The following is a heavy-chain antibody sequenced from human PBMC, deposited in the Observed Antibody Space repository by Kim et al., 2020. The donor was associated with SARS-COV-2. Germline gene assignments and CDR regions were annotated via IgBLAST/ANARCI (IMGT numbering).Heavy chain of an antibody. D-gene: IGHD2-15*01. Sequence: ASVKVSCKASGYTFTGYYMHWVRQAPGQGLEWMGRINPNSGGTNYAQKFQGRVTMTRDTSISTAYMELSRLRSDDTAVYYCARDLDLIVVAAKTVDYWGQGTLVTVSS. CDR1: GYTFTGYY. CDR3: ARDLDLIVVAAKTVDY. CDR2: INPNSGGT. J-gene: IGHJ4*02. V-gene: IGHV1-2*06.